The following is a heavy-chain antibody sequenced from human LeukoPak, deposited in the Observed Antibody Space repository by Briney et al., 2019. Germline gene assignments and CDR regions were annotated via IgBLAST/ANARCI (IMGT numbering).Heavy chain of an antibody. D-gene: IGHD3-10*01. V-gene: IGHV3-23*01. CDR2: ITSSGIT. CDR3: ARGVTMVRGVSNYMDV. J-gene: IGHJ6*03. CDR1: GFTFSNYG. Sequence: GGSLRLSCAASGFTFSNYGMNWVRQAPGKGLEWVSGITSSGITYYADSVKGRFTVSRDNSKNTLYLQMNSLRAEDRAVYYCARGVTMVRGVSNYMDVWGKGTTVTVSS.